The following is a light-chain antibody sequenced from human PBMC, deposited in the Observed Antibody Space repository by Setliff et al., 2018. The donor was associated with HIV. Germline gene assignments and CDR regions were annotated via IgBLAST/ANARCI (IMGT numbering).Light chain of an antibody. Sequence: QSVLTQPPSASGSPGQSVTISCTGTSSDVGGYKFVSWYQQHPGKAPKLMIYEVSKRPSGVPDRFSGSKSGNTASLTVSGLQADDEADYYCSSYAGSTGVFGTGTKVTVL. CDR1: SSDVGGYKF. CDR3: SSYAGSTGV. CDR2: EVS. J-gene: IGLJ1*01. V-gene: IGLV2-8*01.